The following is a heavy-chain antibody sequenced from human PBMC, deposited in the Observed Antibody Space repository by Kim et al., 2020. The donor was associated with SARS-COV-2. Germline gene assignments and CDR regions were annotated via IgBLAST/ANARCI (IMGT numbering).Heavy chain of an antibody. CDR2: INHSGST. D-gene: IGHD6-13*01. J-gene: IGHJ4*02. CDR1: GGSFSGYY. CDR3: ARLARYSSSWYIDY. Sequence: SETLSLTCAVYGGSFSGYYWSWIRQPPGKGLEWIGEINHSGSTNYNPSLKSRVTISVDTSKNQFSLKLSSVTAADTAVYYCARLARYSSSWYIDYWGQGTLVTVSS. V-gene: IGHV4-34*01.